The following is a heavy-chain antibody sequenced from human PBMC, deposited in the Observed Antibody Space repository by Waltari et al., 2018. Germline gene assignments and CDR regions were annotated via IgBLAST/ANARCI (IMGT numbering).Heavy chain of an antibody. CDR1: GYSISSGYY. J-gene: IGHJ3*01. V-gene: IGHV4-38-2*02. Sequence: QVQLQESGPGLVKPSETLSLTCVVSGYSISSGYYWGWIRQPPGKGREWIGSIYYSGESYSKESHKSRATISIDTSKNQISLNLSAMTAADTAMYYCARDRHYYFARYLGGRDSFDFWGQGIMVTVSS. D-gene: IGHD3-10*01. CDR2: IYYSGES. CDR3: ARDRHYYFARYLGGRDSFDF.